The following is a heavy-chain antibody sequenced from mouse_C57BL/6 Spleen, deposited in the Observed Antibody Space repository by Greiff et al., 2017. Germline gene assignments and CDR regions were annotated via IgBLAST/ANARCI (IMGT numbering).Heavy chain of an antibody. V-gene: IGHV3-6*01. CDR1: GYSITSGYY. CDR3: ARGGGNSLDY. D-gene: IGHD2-1*01. CDR2: ISYDGSN. J-gene: IGHJ2*01. Sequence: EVKLEESGPGLVKPSQSLSLTCSVTGYSITSGYYWNWIRQFPGNKLEWMGYISYDGSNNYNPSLKNRISITRDTSKNQFFLKLNSVTTEDTATYYCARGGGNSLDYWGQGTTLTVSS.